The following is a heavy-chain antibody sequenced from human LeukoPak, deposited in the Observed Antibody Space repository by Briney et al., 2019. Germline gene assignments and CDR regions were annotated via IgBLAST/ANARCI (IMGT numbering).Heavy chain of an antibody. D-gene: IGHD2-2*01. CDR2: IYYSGNT. CDR3: ARGWYRSSTSCYPEDYYYYMDV. J-gene: IGHJ6*03. Sequence: SETLSLTCTVSGGSISSYYWSWIRQPPGKGLEWIGYIYYSGNTNYNPSLKSRVTISVDTSKNQFSLKLSSVTTADTAVYYCARGWYRSSTSCYPEDYYYYMDVWGKGTTVTVSS. V-gene: IGHV4-59*01. CDR1: GGSISSYY.